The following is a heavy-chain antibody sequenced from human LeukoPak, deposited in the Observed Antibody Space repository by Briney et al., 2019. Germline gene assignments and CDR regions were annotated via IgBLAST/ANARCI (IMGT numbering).Heavy chain of an antibody. CDR2: IYYSGST. CDR3: ARGPYFKRGYSGYGFDY. J-gene: IGHJ4*02. D-gene: IGHD5-12*01. CDR1: GGSISSYY. V-gene: IGHV4-59*12. Sequence: SETLSLTCTVSGGSISSYYWSWIRQPPGKGLEWIGYIYYSGSTNYNPSLKSRVTISVDTSKNQFSLKLSSVTAADTAVYYCARGPYFKRGYSGYGFDYWGQGTLVTVSS.